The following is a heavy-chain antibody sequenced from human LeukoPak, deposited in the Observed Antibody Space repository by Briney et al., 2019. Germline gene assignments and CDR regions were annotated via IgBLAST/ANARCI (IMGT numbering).Heavy chain of an antibody. V-gene: IGHV3-11*01. CDR2: IGSSGSTI. Sequence: GGSLRLSCAASGFTFSDYYMSWIRQAPGKGLEWVSYIGSSGSTIYYADSVKGRFTISRDNAKNSLYLQMNSLRAEDTAVYYCARDKVDYYGSGSYVAFDIWGQGTMVTVSS. J-gene: IGHJ3*02. CDR1: GFTFSDYY. CDR3: ARDKVDYYGSGSYVAFDI. D-gene: IGHD3-10*01.